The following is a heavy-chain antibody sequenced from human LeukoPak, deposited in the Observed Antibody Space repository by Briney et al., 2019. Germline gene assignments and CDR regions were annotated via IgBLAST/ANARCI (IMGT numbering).Heavy chain of an antibody. CDR2: IFYTGST. J-gene: IGHJ6*03. CDR1: SGFLRSPLHY. Sequence: PSETLPLTCSVSSGFLRSPLHYWVWIRQPPGKGLEGIGSIFYTGSTYYNPPLKSRVTISADTTKNQFSLKLSSVTAADAAVYYCARVGRYNWNPTEMDVWGKGTTVTV. D-gene: IGHD1-20*01. V-gene: IGHV4-39*07. CDR3: ARVGRYNWNPTEMDV.